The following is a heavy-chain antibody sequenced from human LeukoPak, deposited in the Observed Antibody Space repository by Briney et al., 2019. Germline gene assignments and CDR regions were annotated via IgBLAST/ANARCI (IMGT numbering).Heavy chain of an antibody. D-gene: IGHD3-10*01. Sequence: PSETLSLTCTVSGGSISSSSYYWGWFRQPPGKGLEWFGRIYYSGSTYYNPSLKSRVTISVDTSKNQFSLKLSSVTAADTAVYYCASPYYGSGSYIVDPWGQGTLVTVSS. V-gene: IGHV4-39*01. CDR2: IYYSGST. CDR1: GGSISSSSYY. CDR3: ASPYYGSGSYIVDP. J-gene: IGHJ5*02.